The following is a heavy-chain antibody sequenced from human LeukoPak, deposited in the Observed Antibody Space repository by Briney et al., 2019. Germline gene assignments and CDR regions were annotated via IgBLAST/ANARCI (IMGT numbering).Heavy chain of an antibody. Sequence: SSETLSLTCTVSGGSIRSYSWSWIRQPPGKGLEWIGYIYYSGSTNYNPSLKSRVTISVDTSKNQFSLKLSSVTAADTAVYYCARGDSNLLGIDYWGQGTLVTVSS. V-gene: IGHV4-59*13. CDR2: IYYSGST. D-gene: IGHD4-11*01. CDR1: GGSIRSYS. CDR3: ARGDSNLLGIDY. J-gene: IGHJ4*02.